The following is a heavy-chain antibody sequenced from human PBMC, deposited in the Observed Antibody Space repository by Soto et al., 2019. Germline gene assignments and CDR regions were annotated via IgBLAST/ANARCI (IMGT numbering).Heavy chain of an antibody. J-gene: IGHJ5*02. CDR1: GGSFSGYY. CDR3: ARRGRYSRSWLGRNWFDP. V-gene: IGHV4-34*01. Sequence: QVQLQQWGAGLLKPSETLSLTCAVYGGSFSGYYWSWIRQPPGKGLEWIGEINHSGSTNYNPSLKSRVTISVDTSKNQFSLKLSSVTAADTAVYYCARRGRYSRSWLGRNWFDPWGQGTLVTVSS. D-gene: IGHD6-13*01. CDR2: INHSGST.